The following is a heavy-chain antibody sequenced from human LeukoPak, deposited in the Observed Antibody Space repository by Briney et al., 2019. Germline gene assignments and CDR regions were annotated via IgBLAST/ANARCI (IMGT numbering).Heavy chain of an antibody. Sequence: GGSLRLSCAASGFTFRSYWMSWVRQAPRKGLEWVANIKQDGSEKYYVDSVKGRFTISRDNAKNSLYLQMNSLRAEDTAVYYCARRYCSGGSCYSYFDYWGQGTLVTVSS. CDR2: IKQDGSEK. J-gene: IGHJ4*02. D-gene: IGHD2-15*01. V-gene: IGHV3-7*01. CDR1: GFTFRSYW. CDR3: ARRYCSGGSCYSYFDY.